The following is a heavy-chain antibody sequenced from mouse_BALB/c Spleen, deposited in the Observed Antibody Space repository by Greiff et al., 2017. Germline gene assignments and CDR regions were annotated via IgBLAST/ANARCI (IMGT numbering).Heavy chain of an antibody. Sequence: EVQVVESGGGLVQPGGSRKLSCAASGFTFSSFGMHWVRQAPEKGLEWVAYISSGSSTIYYADTVKGRFTISRDNPKNTLFLQMTSLRSEDTAMYYCARRDDYDYAMDYWGQGTSVTVSS. V-gene: IGHV5-17*02. CDR2: ISSGSSTI. CDR3: ARRDDYDYAMDY. CDR1: GFTFSSFG. J-gene: IGHJ4*01. D-gene: IGHD2-4*01.